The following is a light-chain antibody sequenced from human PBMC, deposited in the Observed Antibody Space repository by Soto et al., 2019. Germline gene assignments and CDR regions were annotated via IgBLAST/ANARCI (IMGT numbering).Light chain of an antibody. CDR1: TSHLVRYHY. J-gene: IGLJ1*01. Sequence: QSVLAQPTSGSVSRGHSITTSCTGTTSHLVRYHYVSWFQQHPGKVPKLIIYDVSNLPSAVSERCSGSKSGKTASLTISGLQPEDEADYYCSSFTSSSTFFFGTGTKVTVL. V-gene: IGLV2-14*03. CDR2: DVS. CDR3: SSFTSSSTFF.